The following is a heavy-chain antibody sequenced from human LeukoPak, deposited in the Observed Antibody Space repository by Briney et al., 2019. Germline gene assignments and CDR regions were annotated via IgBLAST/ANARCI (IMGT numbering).Heavy chain of an antibody. D-gene: IGHD4-11*01. CDR1: GFTFSSYS. CDR2: ISSSSSYI. Sequence: NPGGSLRLSCAASGFTFSSYSMNWVRQAPGKGLEWVSSISSSSSYIYYADSVKGRFTISRDNAKNSLYLQMNSLRAEDTAVYYCARDQRKETTNNWFDPWGQGTLVTVSS. V-gene: IGHV3-21*01. J-gene: IGHJ5*02. CDR3: ARDQRKETTNNWFDP.